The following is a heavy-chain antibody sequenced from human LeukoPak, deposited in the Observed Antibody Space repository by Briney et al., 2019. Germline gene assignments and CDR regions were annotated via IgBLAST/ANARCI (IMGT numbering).Heavy chain of an antibody. CDR1: GGSISSYY. J-gene: IGHJ4*02. D-gene: IGHD6-19*01. V-gene: IGHV4-59*08. Sequence: SETLSLTCTVSGGSISSYYWSSIRQPPGKGLEWIGYIYYSGSTNYNPSLKSRVTISVDTSKNHFSLKLSSVTAADTAVYFCARQGYNSGPTPLDYWGQGTLVTVSS. CDR3: ARQGYNSGPTPLDY. CDR2: IYYSGST.